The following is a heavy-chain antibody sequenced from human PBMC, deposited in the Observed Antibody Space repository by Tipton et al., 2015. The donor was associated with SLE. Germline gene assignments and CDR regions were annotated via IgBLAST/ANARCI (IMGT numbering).Heavy chain of an antibody. CDR2: IWYDGTIK. J-gene: IGHJ4*02. D-gene: IGHD3-22*01. V-gene: IGHV3-33*01. CDR1: GFSLSNYG. Sequence: SLRLSCAASGFSLSNYGIHWVRQAPGKGLEWVAVIWYDGTIKYNTDSLKGRFTVSRDNSQSTVYLQMNSLRAEDTAVYLCARDSAYWGMYYFDYWGQGTLVTVSS. CDR3: ARDSAYWGMYYFDY.